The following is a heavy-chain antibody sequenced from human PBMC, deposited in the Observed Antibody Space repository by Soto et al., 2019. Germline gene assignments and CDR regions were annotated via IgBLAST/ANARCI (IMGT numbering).Heavy chain of an antibody. V-gene: IGHV3-23*01. CDR2: VSGGGAST. Sequence: EVQLWESGGGFVQPGGSLRLSCAATGFSFAGYALTWVRQAPGKGLEWLSAVSGGGASTYYADSVRGRFSISRDVSGTMTYLQLNRLTAGDTATYYCAKTQTFNGYYGGFDAWGQGTRVTVSS. J-gene: IGHJ4*02. D-gene: IGHD3-3*01. CDR1: GFSFAGYA. CDR3: AKTQTFNGYYGGFDA.